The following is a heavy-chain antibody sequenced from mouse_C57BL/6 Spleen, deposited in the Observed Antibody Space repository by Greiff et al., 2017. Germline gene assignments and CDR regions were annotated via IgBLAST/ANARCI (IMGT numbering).Heavy chain of an antibody. D-gene: IGHD1-1*01. Sequence: EVQGVESGGGLVKPGGSLKLSCAASGFTFSSYAMSWVRQTPEKRLEWVATISDGGSYTYYPDNVKGRFTISRDNAKNNLYLQMSHLKSEDTAMYYCARGGAGSSYWYFDVWGTGTTGTVSS. J-gene: IGHJ1*03. CDR2: ISDGGSYT. V-gene: IGHV5-4*01. CDR3: ARGGAGSSYWYFDV. CDR1: GFTFSSYA.